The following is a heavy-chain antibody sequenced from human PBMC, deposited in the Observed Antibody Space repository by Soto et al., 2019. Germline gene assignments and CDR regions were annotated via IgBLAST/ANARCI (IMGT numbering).Heavy chain of an antibody. CDR2: ISPKSTYR. Sequence: PGGSLRLSCAASGFTFSRYSMNWVRQAPGKGLEWVSHISPKSTYRNYADSVKGRFTISRDNTKSSLFLQMNSLGVEDTAVYYCARGGGGGLFEHWGQGVLVTVSS. J-gene: IGHJ4*02. D-gene: IGHD2-21*01. V-gene: IGHV3-21*06. CDR3: ARGGGGGLFEH. CDR1: GFTFSRYS.